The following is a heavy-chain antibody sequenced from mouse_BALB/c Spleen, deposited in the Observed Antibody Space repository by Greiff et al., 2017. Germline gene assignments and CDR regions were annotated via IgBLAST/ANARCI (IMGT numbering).Heavy chain of an antibody. CDR2: IYPYNGGT. V-gene: IGHV1S29*02. CDR3: ASITTFAY. D-gene: IGHD1-1*01. CDR1: GYTFTDYN. Sequence: VQLQQSGPELVKPGASVKISCKASGYTFTDYNMHWVKQSHGKSLEWIGYIYPYNGGTGYNQKFKSKATLTVDNSSSTAYMELRSLTSEDSAVYYCASITTFAYWGQGTLVTVSA. J-gene: IGHJ3*01.